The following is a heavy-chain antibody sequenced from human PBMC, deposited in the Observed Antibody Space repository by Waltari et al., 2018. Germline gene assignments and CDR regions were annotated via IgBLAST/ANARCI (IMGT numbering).Heavy chain of an antibody. V-gene: IGHV1-69*02. CDR3: ARGITGTHTNPFDY. CDR1: GGPFSSYT. J-gene: IGHJ4*02. Sequence: QVQLVQSGAEVKKPGSSVKVSCKASGGPFSSYTISWVRQAPGQGLEWMGRIIPILGIANYAQKFQGRVTITADKSTSTAYMELSSLRSEDTAVYYCARGITGTHTNPFDYWGQGTLVTVSS. CDR2: IIPILGIA. D-gene: IGHD1-20*01.